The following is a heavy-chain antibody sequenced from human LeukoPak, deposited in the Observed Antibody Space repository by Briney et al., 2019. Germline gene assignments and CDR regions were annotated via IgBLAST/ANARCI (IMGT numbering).Heavy chain of an antibody. J-gene: IGHJ4*02. Sequence: ASVKVSCKASGYTFTGYYMHWVRQAPGQGLEWMGWINPNSGGTNYAQKFQGRVTMTRDTSISTAYMELSRLRSDDTAVYYCAREMYNYYDSSGYTQYLDYWGQGTLVTVSS. D-gene: IGHD3-22*01. CDR3: AREMYNYYDSSGYTQYLDY. CDR1: GYTFTGYY. V-gene: IGHV1-2*02. CDR2: INPNSGGT.